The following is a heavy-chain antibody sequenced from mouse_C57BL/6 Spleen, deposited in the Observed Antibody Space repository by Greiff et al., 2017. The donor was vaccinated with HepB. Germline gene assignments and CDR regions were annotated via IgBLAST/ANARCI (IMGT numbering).Heavy chain of an antibody. CDR2: IYPGDGDT. CDR1: GYAFSSYW. V-gene: IGHV1-80*01. Sequence: VQRVESGAELVKPGASVKISCKASGYAFSSYWMNWVKQRPGKGLEWIGQIYPGDGDTNYNGKFKGKATLTADKSSSTAYMQLSSLTSEDSAVYFCARGDYYDSFDYWGQGTTLTVSS. CDR3: ARGDYYDSFDY. J-gene: IGHJ2*01. D-gene: IGHD2-4*01.